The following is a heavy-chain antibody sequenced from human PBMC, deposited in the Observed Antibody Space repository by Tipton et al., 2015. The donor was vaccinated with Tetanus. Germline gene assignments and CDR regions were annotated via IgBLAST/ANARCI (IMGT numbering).Heavy chain of an antibody. CDR3: ANNPGAKTQFDY. V-gene: IGHV4-31*03. J-gene: IGHJ4*02. Sequence: TLSLTCTVSGGSISSGGYYWSWIRQHPGKGLEWIGYIYYSGSTYYNPSLKSRVTISVDTSKNQFSLKLSSVTAADTAVYYCANNPGAKTQFDYWGQGTLVTVSS. CDR1: GGSISSGGYY. CDR2: IYYSGST. D-gene: IGHD1-26*01.